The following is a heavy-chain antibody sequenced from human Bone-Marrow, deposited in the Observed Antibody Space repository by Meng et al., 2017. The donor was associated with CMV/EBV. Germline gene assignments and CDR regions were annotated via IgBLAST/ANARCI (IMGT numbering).Heavy chain of an antibody. D-gene: IGHD5-24*01. Sequence: VELVGAGGGVVRPGWSLRLSCAASGFPFDDYGMSWVRQAPGKGLEWVSGINWNGGSTGYADSVKGRFTISRDNAKNSLYLQMNSLRAEDTALYHCARVAVEDGYRHWYFDLWGRGTLVTVSS. CDR2: INWNGGST. CDR1: GFPFDDYG. CDR3: ARVAVEDGYRHWYFDL. V-gene: IGHV3-20*01. J-gene: IGHJ2*01.